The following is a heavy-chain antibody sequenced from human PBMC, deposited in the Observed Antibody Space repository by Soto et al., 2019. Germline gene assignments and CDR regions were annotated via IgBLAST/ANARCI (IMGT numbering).Heavy chain of an antibody. CDR2: VNSDGSST. V-gene: IGHV3-74*01. D-gene: IGHD2-2*01. J-gene: IGHJ2*01. CDR1: GFTSSNYW. Sequence: EMQLVESGGGLVQPGGSLRLSCAASGFTSSNYWIHWVRQAPGKGLVWVSRVNSDGSSTLYADSVKGRFTVTRDNGKNTLYLQMHSLQAEDTAVYYCSRVPPCNSSRCYSYFDLWGRGTLVTVSS. CDR3: SRVPPCNSSRCYSYFDL.